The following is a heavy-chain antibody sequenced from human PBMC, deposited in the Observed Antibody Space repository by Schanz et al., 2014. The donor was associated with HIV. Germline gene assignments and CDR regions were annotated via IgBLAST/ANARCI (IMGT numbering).Heavy chain of an antibody. D-gene: IGHD3-22*01. V-gene: IGHV1-69*01. Sequence: VQLVQSGTEVKKPGSSVKVSCKASGGTFSNYAISWVRQAPGQGLEWMGGIIPIFGTTNYAQKYQGRVTLTADATTAYMDLSSLKFEDTAVYYCVRVANYDGDDYYQRSHFDLWGQGTLVTVSS. CDR1: GGTFSNYA. CDR2: IIPIFGTT. J-gene: IGHJ4*02. CDR3: VRVANYDGDDYYQRSHFDL.